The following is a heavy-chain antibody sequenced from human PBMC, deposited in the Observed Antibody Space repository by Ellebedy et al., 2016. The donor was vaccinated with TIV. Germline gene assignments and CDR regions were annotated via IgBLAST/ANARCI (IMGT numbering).Heavy chain of an antibody. D-gene: IGHD3-10*01. CDR1: GYAFTSYS. CDR3: ARHDGPDTYFKPMDA. CDR2: ITTYNGNI. Sequence: AASVKVSCKASGYAFTSYSLSWARQVPGQGLEWIGWITTYNGNINYAQKFNLRVTLTRDTSTDTAYMELRRLTSDDTAVYYCARHDGPDTYFKPMDAWGKGTTVTVSS. V-gene: IGHV1-18*01. J-gene: IGHJ6*03.